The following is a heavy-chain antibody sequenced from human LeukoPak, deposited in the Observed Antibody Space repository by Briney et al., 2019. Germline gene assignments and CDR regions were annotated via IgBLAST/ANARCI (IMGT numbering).Heavy chain of an antibody. CDR3: ARGNYYDGSGALCFQH. Sequence: ASVKVSCKASGYTFTRSDINWVRPATGQGPERMGWMNPNSRNTSYAQKFQGRVTMTRNTSISTAYMELSSLRSEDTAVYCGARGNYYDGSGALCFQHWGQGTLVTVSS. V-gene: IGHV1-8*01. CDR1: GYTFTRSD. D-gene: IGHD3-22*01. CDR2: MNPNSRNT. J-gene: IGHJ1*01.